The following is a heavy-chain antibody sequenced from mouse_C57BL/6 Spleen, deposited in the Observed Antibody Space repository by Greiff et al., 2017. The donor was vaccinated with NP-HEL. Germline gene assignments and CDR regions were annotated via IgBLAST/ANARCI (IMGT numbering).Heavy chain of an antibody. V-gene: IGHV1-64*01. CDR1: GYTFTSYW. CDR2: IHPNSGST. D-gene: IGHD2-1*01. Sequence: VQLQQSGAELVKPGASVKLSCKASGYTFTSYWMHWVKQRPGQGLEWIGMIHPNSGSTNYNEKFKSKATLTVDKSSSTAYMQLSSLTSEDSAVYDCARRVTTKDFDVWGTGTTVTVSS. J-gene: IGHJ1*03. CDR3: ARRVTTKDFDV.